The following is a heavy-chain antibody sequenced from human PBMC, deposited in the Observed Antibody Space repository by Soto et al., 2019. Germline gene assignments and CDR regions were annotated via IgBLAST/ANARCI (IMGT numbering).Heavy chain of an antibody. CDR1: GYTFTGYY. CDR2: INPNSGGT. J-gene: IGHJ4*02. Sequence: ASVKVSCKASGYTFTGYYMHWVRQAPGQGLEWMGWINPNSGGTNYAQKFQGWVTMTRDTSISTAYMELSRLRSDDTAVYYCARADSSGWPYFDYWGQGTLVTVSS. CDR3: ARADSSGWPYFDY. D-gene: IGHD6-19*01. V-gene: IGHV1-2*04.